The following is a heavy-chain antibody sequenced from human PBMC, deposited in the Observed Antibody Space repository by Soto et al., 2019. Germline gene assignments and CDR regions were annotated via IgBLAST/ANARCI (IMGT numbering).Heavy chain of an antibody. CDR2: ISFDGTAK. CDR3: ATGRSTRFDP. D-gene: IGHD1-1*01. J-gene: IGHJ5*02. V-gene: IGHV3-30*03. CDR1: GFTFNRYG. Sequence: VGSLRLSCVASGFTFNRYGMHWVRQAPGKGLEWVAEISFDGTAKYYAESVKGRFTVSRDNGNNTLHLEMNSLGAKDTAVYFCATGRSTRFDPWGQGTLVTVSS.